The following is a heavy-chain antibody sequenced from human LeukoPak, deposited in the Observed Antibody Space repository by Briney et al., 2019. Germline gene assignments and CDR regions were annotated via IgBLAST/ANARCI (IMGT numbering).Heavy chain of an antibody. CDR3: ARDYGDSSGYYYGY. CDR2: IIPIFGTA. CDR1: GYTFTSYG. V-gene: IGHV1-69*13. J-gene: IGHJ4*02. D-gene: IGHD3-22*01. Sequence: GASVKVSCKASGYTFTSYGISWVRQAPGQGLEWMGGIIPIFGTANYAQKFQGRVTITADESTSTAYMELSSLRSEDMAVYYCARDYGDSSGYYYGYWGQGTLFTVSS.